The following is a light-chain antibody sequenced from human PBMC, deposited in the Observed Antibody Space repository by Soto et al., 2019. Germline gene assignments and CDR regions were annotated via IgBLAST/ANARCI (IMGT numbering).Light chain of an antibody. V-gene: IGKV3-15*01. J-gene: IGKJ1*01. Sequence: EIVMTQSPATLSVSPGERATLSCRASQSVSSNLAWYQQKPGQAPGPLIYGASTRATGVPARFSGYGSGTEFTLTISSLQSEDFAVYYCQQYYHWPRTFGQGTKVDIK. CDR2: GAS. CDR1: QSVSSN. CDR3: QQYYHWPRT.